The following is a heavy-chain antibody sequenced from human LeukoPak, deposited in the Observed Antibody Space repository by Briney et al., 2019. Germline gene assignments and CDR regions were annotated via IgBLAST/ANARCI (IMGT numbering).Heavy chain of an antibody. V-gene: IGHV4-59*08. D-gene: IGHD2-2*01. CDR2: IYYSGST. Sequence: KPSETLSLTCTVSGGSISSYYWSWIRQPPGKGLEWIGYIYYSGSTNYNPSLKSRVTISVDTSKNQFSLKLSSVTAADTAVYYCARHGGYCSSTSCYAHWYFDLWGRGTLVTVSS. J-gene: IGHJ2*01. CDR3: ARHGGYCSSTSCYAHWYFDL. CDR1: GGSISSYY.